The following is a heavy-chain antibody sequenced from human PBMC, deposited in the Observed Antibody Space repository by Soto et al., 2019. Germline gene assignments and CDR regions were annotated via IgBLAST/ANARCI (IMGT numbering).Heavy chain of an antibody. J-gene: IGHJ6*02. CDR3: AREQSSPTTIYYYYYGMDV. CDR2: INPSGGST. V-gene: IGHV1-46*01. Sequence: ASVKVSCKASGYTFTSYYMHWVRQAPGQGLEWMGIINPSGGSTSYAQKFQGRVTMTRDTSTSTVYMELSSLRSEDTAVYYCAREQSSPTTIYYYYYGMDVYGQETTVTLSS. D-gene: IGHD6-13*01. CDR1: GYTFTSYY.